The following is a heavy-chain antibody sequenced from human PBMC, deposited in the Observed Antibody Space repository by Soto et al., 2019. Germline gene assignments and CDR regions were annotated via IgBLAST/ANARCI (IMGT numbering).Heavy chain of an antibody. CDR1: GYTFTSYD. Sequence: ASVKVSCKASGYTFTSYDINWVRQATGQGLEWMGWMNPNSVNTGYAQKFQGRVTMTRNTSISTAYMELSSLRSEDTAVYYCARGHPNWNYVIDYWGQGTLVTVSS. CDR2: MNPNSVNT. D-gene: IGHD1-7*01. J-gene: IGHJ4*02. CDR3: ARGHPNWNYVIDY. V-gene: IGHV1-8*01.